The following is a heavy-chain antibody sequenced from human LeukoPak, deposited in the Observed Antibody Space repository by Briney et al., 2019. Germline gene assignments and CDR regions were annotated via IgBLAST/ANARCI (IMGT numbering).Heavy chain of an antibody. J-gene: IGHJ4*02. V-gene: IGHV1-18*01. D-gene: IGHD3-22*01. CDR1: GYTFTSYG. CDR2: ISAYNGNT. Sequence: VASVKVSCKASGYTFTSYGISWVRQAPGQGLEWMGWISAYNGNTNYAQKLQGRVTMTTDTSTSTAYMELRSLRSDDTAVYYCARAVPKTVYYYDSSGPYFDYWGQGTLVTVSS. CDR3: ARAVPKTVYYYDSSGPYFDY.